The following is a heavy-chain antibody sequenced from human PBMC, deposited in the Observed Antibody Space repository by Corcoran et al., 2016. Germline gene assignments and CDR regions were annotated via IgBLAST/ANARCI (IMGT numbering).Heavy chain of an antibody. V-gene: IGHV3-15*01. CDR3: VTEGHGFGYHSFDI. J-gene: IGHJ3*02. Sequence: EVQLVESGGGLVKPGGSLRLSCAASGFTFSNAWMSWVRQAPGKGLEWVGRIKSKTDGGTTAYAAPVKGRFTISRDDSKNTLYLQMNSLKTEDTAVYYCVTEGHGFGYHSFDIWGQGTMVTVSS. CDR1: GFTFSNAW. D-gene: IGHD5-18*01. CDR2: IKSKTDGGTT.